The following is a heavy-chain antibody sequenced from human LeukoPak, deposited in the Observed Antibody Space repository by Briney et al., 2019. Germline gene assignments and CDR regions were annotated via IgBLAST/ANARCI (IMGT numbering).Heavy chain of an antibody. J-gene: IGHJ4*02. CDR1: GGTFSSYA. Sequence: SVKVSCKASGGTFSSYAISWARQAPGQGLEWMGGIIPIFGTANYAQKFQGRVTITADESTSTAYMELSSLRSEDTAVYYCAREAPYCGGDCYSHFDYWGQGTLVTVSS. CDR3: AREAPYCGGDCYSHFDY. V-gene: IGHV1-69*01. D-gene: IGHD2-21*01. CDR2: IIPIFGTA.